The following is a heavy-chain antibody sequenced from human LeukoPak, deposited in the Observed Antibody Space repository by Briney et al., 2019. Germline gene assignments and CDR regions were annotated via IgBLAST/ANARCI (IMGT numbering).Heavy chain of an antibody. CDR3: ARADSESYYPAFDY. D-gene: IGHD3-10*01. CDR2: IHPNSGGT. CDR1: GYTFTGYY. V-gene: IGHV1-2*02. J-gene: IGHJ4*02. Sequence: ASVKVSCKASGYTFTGYYMHWVRQAPGQGLEWMGWIHPNSGGTKYAQKFQGRVTVTRDTSIGTDYVELSRLRSDDTAVYYCARADSESYYPAFDYWGQGTLVTVSS.